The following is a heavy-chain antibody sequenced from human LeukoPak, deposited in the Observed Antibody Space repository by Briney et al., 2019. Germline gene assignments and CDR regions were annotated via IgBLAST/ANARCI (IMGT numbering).Heavy chain of an antibody. D-gene: IGHD6-6*01. CDR1: GGSFSGYY. J-gene: IGHJ5*02. Sequence: KPSETLSLTCAVYGGSFSGYYWSWIRQPPGKGLEWIGEINHSGSTNYNPSLKSRVTISVDTSKNQFSLKLSSVTAADTAVYYCARHVPKPQYSSSAGNNWFDPWGQGTLVTVSS. CDR2: INHSGST. V-gene: IGHV4-34*01. CDR3: ARHVPKPQYSSSAGNNWFDP.